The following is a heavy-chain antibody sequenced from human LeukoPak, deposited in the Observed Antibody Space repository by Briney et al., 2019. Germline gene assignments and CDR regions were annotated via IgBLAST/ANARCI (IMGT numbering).Heavy chain of an antibody. CDR2: IYHSGST. CDR3: AREAHCGGGSCYQNWFGP. CDR1: GGSISSGGYS. D-gene: IGHD2-15*01. J-gene: IGHJ5*02. V-gene: IGHV4-30-2*01. Sequence: PSETLSLTCAVSGGSISSGGYSWSRIRQPPGKGLEWIGYIYHSGSTYYNPSLKSRVTISVDRSKNQFSLKLSSVTAADTAVYYCAREAHCGGGSCYQNWFGPWGQGTLVTVSS.